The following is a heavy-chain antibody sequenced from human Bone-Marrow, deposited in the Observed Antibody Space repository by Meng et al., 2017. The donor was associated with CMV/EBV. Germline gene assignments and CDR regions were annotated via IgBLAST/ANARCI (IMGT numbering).Heavy chain of an antibody. CDR3: AGEDIVVVPAAIRHYYYYGMDG. CDR1: GITFSSDS. D-gene: IGHD2-2*01. V-gene: IGHV3-48*04. CDR2: ISSSSSTI. J-gene: IGHJ6*02. Sequence: GESLKISCAASGITFSSDSMNWVRQAPGKGLEWVSYISSSSSTIYYADSVKGRFTISRDNAKNSLYLQMNSLRAEDTAVYYCAGEDIVVVPAAIRHYYYYGMDGWGQGTTVTVSS.